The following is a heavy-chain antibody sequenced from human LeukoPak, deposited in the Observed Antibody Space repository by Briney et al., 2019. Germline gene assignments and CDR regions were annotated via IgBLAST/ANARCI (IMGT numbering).Heavy chain of an antibody. CDR2: IYYSGST. V-gene: IGHV4-39*01. D-gene: IGHD3-3*01. CDR3: ARNRHGYYDFWSGTSTSYYMDV. Sequence: PSETLSLTCTISGGSISSSSYYWGWIRQPPGKGLEWIGSIYYSGSTYYNPSLKSRVTISVDTSKNQFSLKLSSVTAADTAVYYCARNRHGYYDFWSGTSTSYYMDVWGKGTTVTVSS. J-gene: IGHJ6*03. CDR1: GGSISSSSYY.